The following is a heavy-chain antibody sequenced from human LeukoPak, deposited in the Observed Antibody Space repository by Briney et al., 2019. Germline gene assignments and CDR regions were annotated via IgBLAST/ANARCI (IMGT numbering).Heavy chain of an antibody. J-gene: IGHJ5*02. V-gene: IGHV1-2*02. D-gene: IGHD2/OR15-2a*01. CDR2: INPNSGGT. Sequence: ASVKVSCKASGYTFTCYYMHWVRQAPGQGLEWMGWINPNSGGTNYAQKFQGRVTMTRDTSISTAYMELSRLRSDDTAVYYCARQNPHTNWFDPWGQGTLVTVSS. CDR3: ARQNPHTNWFDP. CDR1: GYTFTCYY.